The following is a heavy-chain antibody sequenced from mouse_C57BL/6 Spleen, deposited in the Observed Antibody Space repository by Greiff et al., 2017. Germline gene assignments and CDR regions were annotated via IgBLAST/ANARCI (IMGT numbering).Heavy chain of an antibody. CDR3: ARSTTGGAMDY. D-gene: IGHD1-1*01. V-gene: IGHV1-42*01. CDR1: GYSFTGYY. Sequence: VQLKQSGPELVKPGASVKISCKASGYSFTGYYMNWVKQSPEKSLEWIGEINPSTGGTTYNQKFKAKATLTVDKSSSTAYMQLKSLTSEDSAVYYCARSTTGGAMDYWGQGTSVTVSS. J-gene: IGHJ4*01. CDR2: INPSTGGT.